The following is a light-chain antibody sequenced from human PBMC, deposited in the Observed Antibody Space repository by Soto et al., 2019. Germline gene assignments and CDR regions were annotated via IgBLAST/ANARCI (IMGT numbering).Light chain of an antibody. CDR1: RSDVGSYTL. J-gene: IGLJ3*02. V-gene: IGLV2-23*01. CDR2: EDN. CDR3: CSYAGSSTSWV. Sequence: SVLTQPASVSGSPGQSITISCTGTRSDVGSYTLVSWYQQHPGRAPKLLIYEDNKRPSGVSNRFSGSKSGSTASLTISGLQADDEADYYCCSYAGSSTSWVFGGGTKVTAL.